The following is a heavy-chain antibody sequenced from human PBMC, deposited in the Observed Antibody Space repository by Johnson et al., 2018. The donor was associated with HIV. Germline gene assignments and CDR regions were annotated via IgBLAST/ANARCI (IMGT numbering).Heavy chain of an antibody. CDR1: GFTFSSYA. V-gene: IGHV3-33*08. CDR2: IRYDGSNK. Sequence: VQLMESGGGVVQPGRSLRLSCAASGFTFSSYAMHWVRQAPGKGLEWVAFIRYDGSNKYYADSVKGRFTISRDNSKNSLDLQMNSLSAEDTAMYSCARRIAAADDAFDIWGHGTMVTVSS. CDR3: ARRIAAADDAFDI. D-gene: IGHD6-25*01. J-gene: IGHJ3*02.